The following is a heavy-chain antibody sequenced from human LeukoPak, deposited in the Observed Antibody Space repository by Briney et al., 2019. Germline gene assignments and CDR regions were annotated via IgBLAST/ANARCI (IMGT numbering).Heavy chain of an antibody. J-gene: IGHJ6*03. CDR1: GGSFSCYY. CDR2: INHSGST. Sequence: SETLSLTCAVHGGSFSCYYWSWIRQPPGKGLEWIGEINHSGSTNYNSSLKSRVTISVDTSKNQFSLKLSSVTAANTAVYYCATAGYDFWSGHSTYYYMDVWGKGTTVTVSS. D-gene: IGHD3-3*01. V-gene: IGHV4-34*01. CDR3: ATAGYDFWSGHSTYYYMDV.